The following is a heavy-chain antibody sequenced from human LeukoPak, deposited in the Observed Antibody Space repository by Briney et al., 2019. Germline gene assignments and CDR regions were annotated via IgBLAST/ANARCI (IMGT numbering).Heavy chain of an antibody. CDR2: ISYDGSKK. J-gene: IGHJ4*02. D-gene: IGHD6-19*01. CDR1: GFTFSSYG. CDR3: AKTERAGSPTNHFDY. Sequence: QAGTSLRLSCAASGFTFSSYGMHWVRQAPGKGLEWVAVISYDGSKKYYADSVKDRFTISRDNSRNTLYLEMNSLRAEDTAVFYCAKTERAGSPTNHFDYWGQGTLVTVSS. V-gene: IGHV3-30*18.